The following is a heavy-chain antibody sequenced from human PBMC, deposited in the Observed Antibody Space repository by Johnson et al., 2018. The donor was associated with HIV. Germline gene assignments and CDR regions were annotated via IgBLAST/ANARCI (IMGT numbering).Heavy chain of an antibody. J-gene: IGHJ3*02. V-gene: IGHV3-30*02. Sequence: QVQLVESGGGVVQPGGSLRLSCAASGFTFSKYGMHWVRQAPGKWLEWVAFMPFYESDGYYADFVKGRFIMSRDNSKTTVFLQMNRLRAEDTALYYCAKEWAGFGETHDTVDIWCQGTMVTVSS. CDR3: AKEWAGFGETHDTVDI. CDR2: MPFYESDG. CDR1: GFTFSKYG. D-gene: IGHD3-10*01.